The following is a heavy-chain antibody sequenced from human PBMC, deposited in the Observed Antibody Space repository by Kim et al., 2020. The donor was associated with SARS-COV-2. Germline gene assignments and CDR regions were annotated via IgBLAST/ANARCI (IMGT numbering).Heavy chain of an antibody. CDR3: ARNGRGSSWHRAFDY. Sequence: SETLSLTCTVSGGSISSYYWSWIRQPPGKGLEWIGYIYYSGSTNYNPSLKSRVTISVDTSKNQFSLKLSSVTAADTAVYYCARNGRGSSWHRAFDYWGQGTLVTVSS. CDR1: GGSISSYY. CDR2: IYYSGST. J-gene: IGHJ4*02. V-gene: IGHV4-59*01. D-gene: IGHD6-13*01.